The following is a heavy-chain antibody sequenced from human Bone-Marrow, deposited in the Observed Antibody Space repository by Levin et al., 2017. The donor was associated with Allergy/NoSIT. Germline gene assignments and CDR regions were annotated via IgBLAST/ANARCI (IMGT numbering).Heavy chain of an antibody. Sequence: GGSLRLSCAASGFTFSSHWMHWVRQAPQEGLVWVSYIDADGTNTGYSDSLKGRFTISRDNAKNMLYLQMSSVRAEDTAVYFCARAPPNVIDAAGKYVQHWGQGTLVTVSS. D-gene: IGHD6-25*01. CDR1: GFTFSSHW. V-gene: IGHV3-74*01. CDR3: ARAPPNVIDAAGKYVQH. CDR2: IDADGTNT. J-gene: IGHJ1*01.